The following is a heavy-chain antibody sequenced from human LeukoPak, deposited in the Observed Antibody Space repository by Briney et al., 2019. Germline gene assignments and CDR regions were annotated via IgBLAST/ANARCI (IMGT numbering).Heavy chain of an antibody. CDR1: GFGFSTYY. V-gene: IGHV3-7*01. CDR2: IRQDGSET. Sequence: GGSLRFSCAASGFGFSTYYMSWVRQAPGKGLEWVANIRQDGSETFYVDSVKGRFTISRDNAKNSLYLQLSSLRVEDTAVYYCATYRTVARTNWFDSWGQGTLVTVSS. D-gene: IGHD2-21*01. CDR3: ATYRTVARTNWFDS. J-gene: IGHJ5*01.